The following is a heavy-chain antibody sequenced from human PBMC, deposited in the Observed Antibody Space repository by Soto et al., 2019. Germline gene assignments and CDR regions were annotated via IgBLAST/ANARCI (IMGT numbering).Heavy chain of an antibody. CDR2: IYYSGST. J-gene: IGHJ5*02. Sequence: PSETLSLTCTVSGGSISSGGYYWSWIRQHPGKGLEWIGYIYYSGSTYYNPSLKSRVTISVDTSKNQFSLKLSSVTAADTAVYYCARDGYSNYPRLDPWGQGTLVTVSS. CDR3: ARDGYSNYPRLDP. D-gene: IGHD4-4*01. CDR1: GGSISSGGYY. V-gene: IGHV4-31*03.